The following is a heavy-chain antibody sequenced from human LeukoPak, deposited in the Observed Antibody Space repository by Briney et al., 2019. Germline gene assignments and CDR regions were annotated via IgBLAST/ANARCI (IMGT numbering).Heavy chain of an antibody. CDR1: GGSFSGYY. CDR3: ARGRGIAVAVNY. V-gene: IGHV4-34*01. CDR2: INHSGST. D-gene: IGHD6-19*01. J-gene: IGHJ4*02. Sequence: SETLSLXCAVYGGSFSGYYWSWIRQPPGKGLEWIGEINHSGSTNYNPSLKSRVTISVDTSKNQFSLKLSSVTAADTAVYYCARGRGIAVAVNYWGQGTLVTVSS.